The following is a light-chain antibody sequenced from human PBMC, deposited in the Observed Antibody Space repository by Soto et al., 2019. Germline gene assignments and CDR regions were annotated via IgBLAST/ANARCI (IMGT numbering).Light chain of an antibody. Sequence: QSVLTQPPSVSAAPGRTVTISCSGASSNIGVNLVSWYQHLPGTAPKLVIYDNIKRPSGISDRFSGSKSGTSATLGITGLQTGDEADYYCGAWDSSLSAVVFGGGTKLTVL. V-gene: IGLV1-51*01. CDR3: GAWDSSLSAVV. CDR1: SSNIGVNL. J-gene: IGLJ2*01. CDR2: DNI.